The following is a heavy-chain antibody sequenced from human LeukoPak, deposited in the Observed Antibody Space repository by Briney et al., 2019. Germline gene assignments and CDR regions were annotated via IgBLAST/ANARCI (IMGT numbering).Heavy chain of an antibody. J-gene: IGHJ4*02. CDR3: AKDWPYYYDGSAYHHFDY. CDR1: GFTFSSYG. D-gene: IGHD3-22*01. CDR2: IRNDGSNK. V-gene: IGHV3-30*02. Sequence: GGSLRLSCAAPGFTFSSYGMHWVRQAPGKGQEWVAFIRNDGSNKYYTDSVKGRFTISRDNSKNTLYLQMNSLRAEDTAVYYCAKDWPYYYDGSAYHHFDYWGQGTLVTVSS.